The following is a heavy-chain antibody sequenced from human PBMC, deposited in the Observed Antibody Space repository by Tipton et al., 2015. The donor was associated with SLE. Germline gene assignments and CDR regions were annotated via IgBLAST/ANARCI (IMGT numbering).Heavy chain of an antibody. CDR3: ARSEYSSSWYWSSGWYGKDAFDI. CDR2: IYYSGST. Sequence: TLSLTCTVSGGSISSSSYYWGWIRQPPGKGLEWIGSIYYSGSTYYNPSLKSRVTISVDTSKNQFSLKLSSVTAADTAVYYCARSEYSSSWYWSSGWYGKDAFDIWGQGTMVTVSS. CDR1: GGSISSSSYY. J-gene: IGHJ3*02. V-gene: IGHV4-39*01. D-gene: IGHD6-13*01.